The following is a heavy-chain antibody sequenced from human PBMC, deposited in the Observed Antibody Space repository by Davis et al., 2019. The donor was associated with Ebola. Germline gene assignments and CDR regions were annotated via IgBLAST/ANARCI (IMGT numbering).Heavy chain of an antibody. CDR1: GFTFSSYG. J-gene: IGHJ6*02. CDR2: IWYDGSNK. V-gene: IGHV3-33*01. D-gene: IGHD2-2*02. CDR3: ARGGGGYCSSTSCYRYYGMDV. Sequence: GESLKISCAASGFTFSSYGMHWVRQAPGKGLEWVAVIWYDGSNKYYADSVKGRFTISRDNSKNTLYLQMNSLRAADTAVYYCARGGGGYCSSTSCYRYYGMDVWGQGTTVTVSS.